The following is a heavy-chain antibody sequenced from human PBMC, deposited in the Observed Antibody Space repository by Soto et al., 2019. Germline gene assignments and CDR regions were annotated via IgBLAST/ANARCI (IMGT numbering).Heavy chain of an antibody. J-gene: IGHJ4*02. D-gene: IGHD3-3*01. CDR2: IKQDGSEK. Sequence: EVQLVESGGGLVQPGGSLRLSCAASGFTFSSYWMSWVRQAPGKGLEWVANIKQDGSEKYYVDSVKGRFTISRDNAKNSLYLQMNSLRAEDTAVYYCARDLRDLDFWSREQGYFDYWGQGTLVTVSS. CDR3: ARDLRDLDFWSREQGYFDY. CDR1: GFTFSSYW. V-gene: IGHV3-7*01.